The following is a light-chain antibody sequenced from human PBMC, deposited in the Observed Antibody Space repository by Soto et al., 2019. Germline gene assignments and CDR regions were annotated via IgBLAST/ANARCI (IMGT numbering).Light chain of an antibody. CDR1: QRISTY. Sequence: DIQMTQSPSSLSASVGDRVTITCRARQRISTYFNWYQQKPGKAPKLLIFAASNLQSGVPSRLCGSGSGTDFTLTISSRQPADFATYYCQESYNTLTFTLGPGTKVDIK. CDR2: AAS. J-gene: IGKJ3*01. CDR3: QESYNTLTFT. V-gene: IGKV1-39*01.